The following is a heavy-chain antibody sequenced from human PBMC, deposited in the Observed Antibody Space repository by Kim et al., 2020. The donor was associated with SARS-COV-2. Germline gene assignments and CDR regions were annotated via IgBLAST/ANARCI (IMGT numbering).Heavy chain of an antibody. J-gene: IGHJ4*02. CDR2: IIPILGIA. D-gene: IGHD3-22*01. CDR1: GGTFSSYA. CDR3: ARGRFDSSGEDDY. Sequence: SVKVSCKASGGTFSSYAISWVRQAPGQGLEWMGRIIPILGIANYAQKFQGRVTITADKSTSTAYMELSSLRSEDTAVYYCARGRFDSSGEDDYWGQGTLVTVSS. V-gene: IGHV1-69*04.